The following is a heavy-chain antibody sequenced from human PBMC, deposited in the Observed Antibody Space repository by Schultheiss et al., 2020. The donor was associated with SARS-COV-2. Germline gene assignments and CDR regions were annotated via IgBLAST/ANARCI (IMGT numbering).Heavy chain of an antibody. Sequence: SETLSLTCAVYGGSFSGYYWSWIRQPPGKGLEWIGEINHSGSTNYNPSLKSRVTISIDTSNNHFSLKLNSVTAADTAVYYCARVQAYSSSWYGGWFDPWGQGTLVTVSS. CDR3: ARVQAYSSSWYGGWFDP. V-gene: IGHV4-34*01. D-gene: IGHD6-13*01. J-gene: IGHJ5*02. CDR2: INHSGST. CDR1: GGSFSGYY.